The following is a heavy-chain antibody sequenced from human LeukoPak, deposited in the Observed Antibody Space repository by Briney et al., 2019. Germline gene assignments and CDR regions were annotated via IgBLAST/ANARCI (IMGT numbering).Heavy chain of an antibody. V-gene: IGHV3-30-3*01. D-gene: IGHD6-19*01. Sequence: RRSLRLSCAASGFTFSSYAMHWVRQAPGKGLEWVAVISYDGSNKYYADSVKGRFTISRDNSKNTLYLQMNSLRAEDTAVYYCARGTHTYSSGWYDYWGQGTLVTVSS. CDR2: ISYDGSNK. J-gene: IGHJ4*02. CDR3: ARGTHTYSSGWYDY. CDR1: GFTFSSYA.